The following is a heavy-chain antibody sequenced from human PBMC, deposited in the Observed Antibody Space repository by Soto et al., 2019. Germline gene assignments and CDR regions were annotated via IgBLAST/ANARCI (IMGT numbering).Heavy chain of an antibody. V-gene: IGHV1-58*02. J-gene: IGHJ4*02. Sequence: ASVKVSCKASGFTFTSSAMQWVRQARGQRLEWIGWIVVGSGNTNYAQKFQERVTITRDMSTSTAYMELSSLRSEYTAVYYCAADRSAARLGFDYWGQGTLVTVSS. D-gene: IGHD6-6*01. CDR3: AADRSAARLGFDY. CDR1: GFTFTSSA. CDR2: IVVGSGNT.